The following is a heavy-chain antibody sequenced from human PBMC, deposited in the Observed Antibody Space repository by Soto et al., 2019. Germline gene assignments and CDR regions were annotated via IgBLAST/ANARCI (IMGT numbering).Heavy chain of an antibody. CDR1: GGSIISYY. CDR3: ARIGHYYDSLDLYYFDY. Sequence: SETLSLTCTVSGGSIISYYCILIRHPAVKGLEWIGYIYYSGSTNYNPSLKSRVTISVDTSKNQFSLKLSSVTAADTAVYYCARIGHYYDSLDLYYFDYWGQGTLVTVSS. J-gene: IGHJ4*02. D-gene: IGHD3-22*01. CDR2: IYYSGST. V-gene: IGHV4-59*01.